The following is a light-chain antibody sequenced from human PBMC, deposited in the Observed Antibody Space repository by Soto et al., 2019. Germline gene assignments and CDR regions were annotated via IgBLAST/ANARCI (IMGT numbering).Light chain of an antibody. Sequence: EIVLTQSPGALSLSPGESATLSCRASQSVTHSFLVWYQHRPGQAPRLLIYGAFTRAVGIPDRFTGSGAGTDFTLSISRLEPDDFAVYFCQQYGTSPVTFGGGTRVEI. CDR2: GAF. CDR3: QQYGTSPVT. V-gene: IGKV3-20*01. CDR1: QSVTHSF. J-gene: IGKJ4*01.